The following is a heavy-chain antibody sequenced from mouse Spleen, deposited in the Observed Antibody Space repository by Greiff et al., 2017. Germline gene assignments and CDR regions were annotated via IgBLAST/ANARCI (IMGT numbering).Heavy chain of an antibody. CDR3: ARSGVFYYGDWELAY. CDR2: INPNNGGT. J-gene: IGHJ3*01. Sequence: EAQLQQSGPELVKPGASVKIPCKASGYTFTDYNMDWVKQSHGKSLEWIGDINPNNGGTIYNQKFKGKATLTVDKSSSTAYMELRSLTSEDTAVYYCARSGVFYYGDWELAYWGQGTLVTVSA. CDR1: GYTFTDYN. V-gene: IGHV1-18*01. D-gene: IGHD2-13*01.